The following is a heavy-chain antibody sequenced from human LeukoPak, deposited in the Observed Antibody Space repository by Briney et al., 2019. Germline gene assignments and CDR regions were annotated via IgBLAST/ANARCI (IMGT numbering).Heavy chain of an antibody. V-gene: IGHV3-9*01. D-gene: IGHD1-26*01. J-gene: IGHJ3*01. CDR1: GFTFDDYA. CDR3: AKDREWELLGGDAFDV. CDR2: LSWNSHNI. Sequence: GRSLRLSCAASGFTFDDYAMHWVRQAPGQGLEWVAGLSWNSHNINYADSVKGRFTISRDNANYSLYLQMDSLRPEDTALYYCAKDREWELLGGDAFDVWGQGTVVTVSS.